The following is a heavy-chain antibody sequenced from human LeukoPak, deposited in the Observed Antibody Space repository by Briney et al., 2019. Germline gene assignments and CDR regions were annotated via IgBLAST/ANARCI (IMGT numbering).Heavy chain of an antibody. D-gene: IGHD4-23*01. J-gene: IGHJ6*03. V-gene: IGHV3-48*03. CDR1: GFTFSSYE. CDR3: ARDYGGNSDWRYYYYMDV. CDR2: ISSSGSTI. Sequence: GGSLKLSCAASGFTFSSYEMNWVRQAPGKGLEWVSYISSSGSTIYYADSVKGRFTISIDNAKNSLYLQMNSLRAEDTAVYYCARDYGGNSDWRYYYYMDVWGKGTTVTISS.